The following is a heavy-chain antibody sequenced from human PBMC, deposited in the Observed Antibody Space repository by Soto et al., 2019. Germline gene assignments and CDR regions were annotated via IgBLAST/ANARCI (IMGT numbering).Heavy chain of an antibody. J-gene: IGHJ3*02. V-gene: IGHV1-18*01. CDR1: GYTFTSYG. D-gene: IGHD3-10*01. Sequence: ASVKVSCKASGYTFTSYGISWVRQAPGQGLEWVGWMSAYNGNTKYAHEIQGRVTITTDTSTRTAYMELRSLRSDDTAVYYCARDLESGAFDIWGQGTMVTV. CDR2: MSAYNGNT. CDR3: ARDLESGAFDI.